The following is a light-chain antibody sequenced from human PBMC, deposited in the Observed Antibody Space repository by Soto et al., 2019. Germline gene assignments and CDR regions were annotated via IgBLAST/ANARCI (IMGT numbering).Light chain of an antibody. Sequence: EIVLTQSPATLSLSPGERATLSCRASQSVSSYLAWYQQKPGQAPRLLIYDASNRATGIPARFSGSGSGTDLHLTISSPEPEDFAVYYCQQRSNWPPTWTFGQGTKVEIK. V-gene: IGKV3-11*01. J-gene: IGKJ1*01. CDR3: QQRSNWPPTWT. CDR1: QSVSSY. CDR2: DAS.